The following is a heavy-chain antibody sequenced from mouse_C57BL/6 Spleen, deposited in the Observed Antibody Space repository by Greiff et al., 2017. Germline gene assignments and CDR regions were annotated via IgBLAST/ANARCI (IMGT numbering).Heavy chain of an antibody. CDR3: ARTQLLKAMDD. D-gene: IGHD1-3*01. V-gene: IGHV2-6*03. Sequence: VKLMESGPGLVAPSQSLSITCTVSGFSLTSYGVHWVRQPPGKGLEWLVEIWSGGSTTYYSALKSRLIISKDNSKSQVLLKMNSLQTEDTAMDYWARTQLLKAMDDWGKGTTVTVAS. J-gene: IGHJ4*01. CDR2: IWSGGST. CDR1: GFSLTSYG.